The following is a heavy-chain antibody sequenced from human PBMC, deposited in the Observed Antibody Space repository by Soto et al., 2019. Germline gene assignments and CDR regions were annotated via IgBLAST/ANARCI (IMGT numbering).Heavy chain of an antibody. J-gene: IGHJ4*02. Sequence: PSQTLSLTCAISGDSVSGNSAAWNWIRQSPSRGLEWLGRTYYRSKWSNDYAESVKSRITINMDTSKNQFSLQLKSVIFEDTAVYYCARGSHYYGSGSYLYFDFWGQGTPVTVSS. CDR3: ARGSHYYGSGSYLYFDF. CDR2: TYYRSKWSN. V-gene: IGHV6-1*01. D-gene: IGHD3-10*01. CDR1: GDSVSGNSAA.